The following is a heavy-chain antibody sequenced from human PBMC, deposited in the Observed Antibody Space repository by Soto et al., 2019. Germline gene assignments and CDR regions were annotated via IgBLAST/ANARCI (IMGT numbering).Heavy chain of an antibody. CDR1: GGSISSYY. CDR3: ARGRLVTMVRGVIPFDP. J-gene: IGHJ5*02. V-gene: IGHV4-59*01. Sequence: QVQLQESGPGLVKPSETLSLTCTVSGGSISSYYWSWIRQPPGKGLEWIGYIYYSGSTNYHPSLKSRVTISVDTSKNQFSLKLSSVTAADTAVYYCARGRLVTMVRGVIPFDPWGQGTLVTVSS. D-gene: IGHD3-10*01. CDR2: IYYSGST.